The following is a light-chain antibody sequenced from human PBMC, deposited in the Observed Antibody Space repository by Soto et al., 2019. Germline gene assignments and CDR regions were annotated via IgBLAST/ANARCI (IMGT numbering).Light chain of an antibody. CDR1: SSDVGGYNY. CDR2: DVS. J-gene: IGLJ1*01. CDR3: SSYTSRSTGV. V-gene: IGLV2-14*01. Sequence: QSALTQPASVSGSPGQSITISCTGTSSDVGGYNYVSWYQQHPGKAPKPMIYDVSNRPSGVSNRFSGSKSGNTASLTISGLQAEDEAEYYCSSYTSRSTGVFGTGTKVTVL.